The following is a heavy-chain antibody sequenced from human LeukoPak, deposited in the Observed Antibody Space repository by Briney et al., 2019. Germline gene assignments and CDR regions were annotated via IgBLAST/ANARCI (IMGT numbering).Heavy chain of an antibody. V-gene: IGHV4-59*01. CDR3: ASRNSGRLDAFDI. CDR2: IYYSGST. J-gene: IGHJ3*02. Sequence: SETLSLTCTVSGGSISSYYWSWIPEPPGKGLEWIGYIYYSGSTNYNPSLKSRVTISVDTSQNQFSLKLSCVTAADTAVYYCASRNSGRLDAFDICGQGTMVTVSS. CDR1: GGSISSYY. D-gene: IGHD1-26*01.